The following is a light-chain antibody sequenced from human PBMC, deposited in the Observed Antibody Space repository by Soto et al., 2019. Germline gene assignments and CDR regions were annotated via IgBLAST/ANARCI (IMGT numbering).Light chain of an antibody. CDR1: QSISSY. CDR3: QQSYRSPYT. V-gene: IGKV1-39*01. Sequence: DIQMTQSPSSLSASVGDRVTITCRASQSISSYLNWYQQKPGKAPKFLIYVASTLKSGVPSRFSGSGSGTDVTLTITSLQPEDFATYYCQQSYRSPYTLGQGTKLEIK. CDR2: VAS. J-gene: IGKJ2*01.